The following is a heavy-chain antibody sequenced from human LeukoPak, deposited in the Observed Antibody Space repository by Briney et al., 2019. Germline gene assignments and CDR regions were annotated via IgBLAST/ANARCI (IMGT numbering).Heavy chain of an antibody. J-gene: IGHJ4*02. CDR1: GFTFGNSW. CDR2: VKQDGSGE. CDR3: ARGDFDC. Sequence: GGSLRLSCAASGFTFGNSWMTWVRQAPGKGLEWVANVKQDGSGEYYVDSVKGRFTISRDSAKNSLYLQMNSLRAEDTAVYYCARGDFDCWGQGTLVTVSS. V-gene: IGHV3-7*03.